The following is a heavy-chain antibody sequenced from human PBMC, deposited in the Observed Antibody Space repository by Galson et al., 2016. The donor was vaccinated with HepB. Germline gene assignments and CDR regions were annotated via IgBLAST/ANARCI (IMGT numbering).Heavy chain of an antibody. D-gene: IGHD1-26*01. CDR3: ASVLGVSTFDY. Sequence: SETLSLTCTVSGASISSGSYSWAWIRQPPGKGLEWTGTIFYYGNTYYNTSLNTRVTISVDTSKSQFSLKLRFVTAAGTSVYYCASVLGVSTFDYWGQGTLVSVSS. CDR2: IFYYGNT. CDR1: GASISSGSYS. J-gene: IGHJ4*02. V-gene: IGHV4-39*01.